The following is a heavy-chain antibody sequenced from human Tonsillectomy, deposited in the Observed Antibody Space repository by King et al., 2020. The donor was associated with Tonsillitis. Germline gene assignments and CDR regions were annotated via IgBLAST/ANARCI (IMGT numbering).Heavy chain of an antibody. V-gene: IGHV3-30-3*01. J-gene: IGHJ4*02. CDR2: ISYDGSNK. Sequence: VQLVESGGGVVQPGRSLRLSCAASGFTFSSYAMHWVRQAPGKGLEWVAVISYDGSNKYYADSVKGRFTISRDNSKNTLYLQMNSLRAEDTAVYYCARDDACDYWAQGTLVTVSS. D-gene: IGHD2-2*01. CDR1: GFTFSSYA. CDR3: ARDDACDY.